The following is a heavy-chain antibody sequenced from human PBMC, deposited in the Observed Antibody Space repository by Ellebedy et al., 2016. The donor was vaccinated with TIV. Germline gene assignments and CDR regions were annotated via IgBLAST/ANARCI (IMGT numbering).Heavy chain of an antibody. CDR2: INPSGGST. D-gene: IGHD3-22*01. Sequence: ASVKVSCKASGYTFTSYYMHWVRQAPGQGLEWMGIINPSGGSTSYAQKFQGRVTMTRDTSTSTGYMELSSLRSEDTAVYYCARHDSSGYDAFDIWGQGTMVTVSS. J-gene: IGHJ3*02. CDR1: GYTFTSYY. CDR3: ARHDSSGYDAFDI. V-gene: IGHV1-46*03.